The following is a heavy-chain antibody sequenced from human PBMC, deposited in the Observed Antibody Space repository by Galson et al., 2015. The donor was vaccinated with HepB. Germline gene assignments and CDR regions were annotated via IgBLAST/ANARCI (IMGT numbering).Heavy chain of an antibody. CDR1: GYTFTGYC. CDR2: INPNSGDT. Sequence: SVKVSCKASGYTFTGYCLHWMRQAPGQGLEWMGWINPNSGDTNYVQKFQGRATMTRDPSISTAYMELTSLRSDDTAVYYCARGPSYCRSASCYGWFDPWGQGTLVTVSP. V-gene: IGHV1-2*02. J-gene: IGHJ5*02. D-gene: IGHD2-2*01. CDR3: ARGPSYCRSASCYGWFDP.